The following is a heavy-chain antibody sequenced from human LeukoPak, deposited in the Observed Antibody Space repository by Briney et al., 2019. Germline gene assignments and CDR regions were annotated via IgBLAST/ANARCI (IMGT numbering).Heavy chain of an antibody. CDR3: ANWHSTAYLDY. V-gene: IGHV3-7*01. D-gene: IGHD2/OR15-2a*01. CDR2: IRQDGGAK. Sequence: GGSLRLSCVASAFTFARHWMSWVRQAPGKLLEWVATIRQDGGAKYYLDSVKGRFIISRDNARNSLSLQMSSLRAEDTAVYYCANWHSTAYLDYWGQGTLVTVSS. CDR1: AFTFARHW. J-gene: IGHJ4*02.